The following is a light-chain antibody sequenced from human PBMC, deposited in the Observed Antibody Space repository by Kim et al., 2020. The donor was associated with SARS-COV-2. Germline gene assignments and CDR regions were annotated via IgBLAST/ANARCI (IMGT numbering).Light chain of an antibody. V-gene: IGLV2-8*01. CDR1: SSDVGGYNY. J-gene: IGLJ1*01. CDR2: EVN. Sequence: QSALTQPPSASGSPGQSLTISCTGTSSDVGGYNYVSWYQQHPGKAPKLMIYEVNKRPSGVPDRFSGSKSGNTASLTVSGLQAEGEAEYYCSSYAGSNNYVFGTGTKVTVL. CDR3: SSYAGSNNYV.